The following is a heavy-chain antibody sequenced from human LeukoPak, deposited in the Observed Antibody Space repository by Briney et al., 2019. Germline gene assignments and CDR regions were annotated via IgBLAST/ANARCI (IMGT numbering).Heavy chain of an antibody. CDR2: TSYDGSNK. D-gene: IGHD3-10*01. CDR1: GFTFSSYG. V-gene: IGHV3-30*18. CDR3: AKDPFRLFGSGSGFDY. J-gene: IGHJ4*02. Sequence: PGRSLRLSCAASGFTFSSYGMHWVRQAPGKGLEWVAVTSYDGSNKYYADSVKGRFTISRDNSKNTLYLQMNSLRAEDTAVYYCAKDPFRLFGSGSGFDYWGQGTLVTVSS.